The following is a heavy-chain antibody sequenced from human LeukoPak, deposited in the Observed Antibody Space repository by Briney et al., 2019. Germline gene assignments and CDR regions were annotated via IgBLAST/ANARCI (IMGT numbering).Heavy chain of an antibody. CDR2: IYSGGST. V-gene: IGHV3-53*04. D-gene: IGHD3-3*01. Sequence: GGSLRLSCAASGFTVSSNYMSWVRQAPGKGLEWVSVIYSGGSTYYADSVKGRFTISRHNSKNTLYLQMNSLRAEDTAVYYCARDVFGVVITSDAFDIWGQGTMVTVSS. CDR3: ARDVFGVVITSDAFDI. J-gene: IGHJ3*02. CDR1: GFTVSSNY.